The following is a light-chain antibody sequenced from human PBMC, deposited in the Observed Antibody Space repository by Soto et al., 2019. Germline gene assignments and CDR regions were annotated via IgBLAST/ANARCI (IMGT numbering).Light chain of an antibody. CDR3: SSYTSSSTLVL. Sequence: QSALTQPASVSGSPGQSITISCTGTSSDVGGYNYVSWYQQHPGKAPKVMIYDVSNRPSGLSNRFSGSKSGNTASLTISGLQAEDEADYYCSSYTSSSTLVLFGGGTKLTVL. J-gene: IGLJ2*01. V-gene: IGLV2-14*01. CDR2: DVS. CDR1: SSDVGGYNY.